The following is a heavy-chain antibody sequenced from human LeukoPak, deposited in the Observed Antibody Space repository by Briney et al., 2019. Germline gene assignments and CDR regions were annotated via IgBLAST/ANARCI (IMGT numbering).Heavy chain of an antibody. CDR1: GYTFTGYY. V-gene: IGHV1-2*02. Sequence: ASVKVSCKASGYTFTGYYMHWVRQAPGQGLEWMGWINPSSGGTNYAQKFQGRVTMTRDTSISTAYMELSRLRSDDTAVYYCAREYGDGAFDIWGQGTMVTVSS. CDR3: AREYGDGAFDI. J-gene: IGHJ3*02. D-gene: IGHD4-17*01. CDR2: INPSSGGT.